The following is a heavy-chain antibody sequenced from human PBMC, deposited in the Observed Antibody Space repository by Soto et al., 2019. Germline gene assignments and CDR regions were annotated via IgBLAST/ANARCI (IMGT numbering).Heavy chain of an antibody. Sequence: EVQLVESGGGLVQPGGSLKLSSVASGFSISSSDMHWVRQVMGKGLEWVSTLGTSGDTFYSGSVKGRFTISREDAKNSFHLQMNNLRAEDSAVYYCTRDRQIYRFYYYGMDVWGQGTAVTVS. CDR3: TRDRQIYRFYYYGMDV. D-gene: IGHD3-3*01. J-gene: IGHJ6*02. CDR2: LGTSGDT. V-gene: IGHV3-13*01. CDR1: GFSISSSD.